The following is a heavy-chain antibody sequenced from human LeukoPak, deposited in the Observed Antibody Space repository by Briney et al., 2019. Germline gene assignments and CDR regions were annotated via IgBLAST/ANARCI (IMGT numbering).Heavy chain of an antibody. CDR1: GFTFSSYW. CDR2: IKQDGSEK. J-gene: IGHJ4*02. Sequence: PGGSLRLSCAGSGFTFSSYWMSWVRQAPGKGLEWVANIKQDGSEKYYVDSVKGRFTISRDNAKNSLYLQMNSLRAEDTAVYYCARDRNHRSYCSGGSCYSVLDYFDYWGQGTLVTVSS. CDR3: ARDRNHRSYCSGGSCYSVLDYFDY. V-gene: IGHV3-7*01. D-gene: IGHD2-15*01.